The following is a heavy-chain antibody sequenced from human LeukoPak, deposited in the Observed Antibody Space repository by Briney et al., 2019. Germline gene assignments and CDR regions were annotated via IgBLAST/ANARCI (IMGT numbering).Heavy chain of an antibody. CDR3: ARGDIVVVPAARVYYYYMDV. D-gene: IGHD2-2*01. Sequence: SETLSLTCAVYGGSFSGYYWSWIRQPPGKGLEWIGEINHSGSTNYNPSLKSRVTISVDTSKNQFSLKLSSVTAADKAVYYCARGDIVVVPAARVYYYYMDVWGKGTTVTVSS. J-gene: IGHJ6*03. CDR2: INHSGST. V-gene: IGHV4-34*01. CDR1: GGSFSGYY.